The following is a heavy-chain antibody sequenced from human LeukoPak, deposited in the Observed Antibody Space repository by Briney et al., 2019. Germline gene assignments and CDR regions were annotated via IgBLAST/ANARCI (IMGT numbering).Heavy chain of an antibody. CDR1: GFTFDDYA. CDR2: IRWNSGSI. CDR3: AKDIHYGDSDAFDI. V-gene: IGHV3-9*01. J-gene: IGHJ3*02. D-gene: IGHD4-17*01. Sequence: GGSLRLSCAASGFTFDDYAMHWVRQAPGKGLEWVSGIRWNSGSIGYADSVKGRFTISRDNAKNSLYLQMNSLRAEDTALYYCAKDIHYGDSDAFDIWGQGTMVTVSS.